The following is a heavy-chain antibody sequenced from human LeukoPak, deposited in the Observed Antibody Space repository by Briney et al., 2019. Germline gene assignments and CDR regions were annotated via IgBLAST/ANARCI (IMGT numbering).Heavy chain of an antibody. V-gene: IGHV3-21*01. CDR2: ISSSSSYI. CDR3: ARDGKVFGVVTAIDY. Sequence: GGSLRLSCAASGFTFSSYSMNWVRQAPGKGLEWVSSISSSSSYIYYADSVKGRFTISRDNAKNSLYLQMNSPRAEDTAVYYCARDGKVFGVVTAIDYWGQGTLVTVSS. CDR1: GFTFSSYS. J-gene: IGHJ4*02. D-gene: IGHD3-3*01.